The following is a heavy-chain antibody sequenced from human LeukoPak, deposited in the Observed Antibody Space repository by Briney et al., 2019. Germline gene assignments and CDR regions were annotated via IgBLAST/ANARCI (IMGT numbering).Heavy chain of an antibody. CDR2: IYYSGST. Sequence: SETLSLTCTVSGGSISSGDYYWSWIRQPPGKGLEWIGYIYYSGSTYYNPSLKSRVTISVDTSKNQFSLKLSSVTAADTAVYYCARVVGVYDFWSGYYFDYWGQGALVTVSS. CDR3: ARVVGVYDFWSGYYFDY. V-gene: IGHV4-30-4*08. D-gene: IGHD3-3*01. J-gene: IGHJ4*02. CDR1: GGSISSGDYY.